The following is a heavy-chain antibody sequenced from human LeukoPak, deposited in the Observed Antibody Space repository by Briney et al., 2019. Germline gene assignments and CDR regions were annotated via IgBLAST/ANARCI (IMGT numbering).Heavy chain of an antibody. D-gene: IGHD3-22*01. Sequence: ASVKVSCKASGYTFTGYYMHWVRQAPGQGLEWMGWINPNSGGTNYAQKFQGRVTMTRDTSISTAYMELSRLRSDDTAVYYCARAPLYDSSGYHFDYWGQGTLVTVSS. CDR2: INPNSGGT. CDR3: ARAPLYDSSGYHFDY. J-gene: IGHJ4*02. V-gene: IGHV1-2*02. CDR1: GYTFTGYY.